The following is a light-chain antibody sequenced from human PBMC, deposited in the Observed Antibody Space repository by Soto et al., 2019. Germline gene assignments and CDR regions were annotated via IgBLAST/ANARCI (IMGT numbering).Light chain of an antibody. Sequence: EIVVTQSPATLSVSPGERATLSCRASESTNNYLAWYQKKPGQAPRLLIDGASTRAAGIPPRFSGSGSGTELTLTISSLQSADFAVYYCQQYYKWPPTVGGGTMVE. CDR2: GAS. J-gene: IGKJ4*01. CDR1: ESTNNY. V-gene: IGKV3-15*01. CDR3: QQYYKWPPT.